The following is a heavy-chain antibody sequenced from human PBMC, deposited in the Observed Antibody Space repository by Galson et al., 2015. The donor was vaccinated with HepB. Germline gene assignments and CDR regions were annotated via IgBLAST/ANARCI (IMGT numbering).Heavy chain of an antibody. J-gene: IGHJ4*02. Sequence: SLRLSCAASGFTFSSYAMHWVRQAPGKGLEWVAVISYDGSNKYYADSVKGRFTISRDNSKNTLYLQMNSLRAEDTAVYYCARDTVRGVFPNWGQGTLVTVSS. D-gene: IGHD3-10*01. CDR3: ARDTVRGVFPN. V-gene: IGHV3-30*04. CDR1: GFTFSSYA. CDR2: ISYDGSNK.